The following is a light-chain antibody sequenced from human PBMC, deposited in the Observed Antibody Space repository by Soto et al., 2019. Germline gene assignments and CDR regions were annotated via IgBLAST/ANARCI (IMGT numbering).Light chain of an antibody. J-gene: IGLJ2*01. V-gene: IGLV1-51*01. CDR3: GTWDSSLTIGVI. CDR1: SSDVGDYNY. Sequence: QSALTQPPSASGTPGQSVTIPCTGTSSDVGDYNYVSWYQQHPGKAPKLMIYDNQKRPSGIPDRFSASKSGTLATLDITGLQTGDEADYYCGTWDSSLTIGVIFGGGTKLTVL. CDR2: DNQ.